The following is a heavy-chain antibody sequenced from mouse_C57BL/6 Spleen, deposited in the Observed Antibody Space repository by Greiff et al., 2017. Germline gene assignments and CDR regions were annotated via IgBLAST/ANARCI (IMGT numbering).Heavy chain of an antibody. V-gene: IGHV14-2*01. D-gene: IGHD1-1*01. J-gene: IGHJ4*01. Sequence: VQLQQSGAELVKPGASVKLSCTASGFNIQDYYMHWVKQRTEQGLEWIGRIDPEDGDTKYAPKLQGKATITADTSSHTAYLQLSSLTSEYTAVYYCASYYYLYYYAMDYWGQGTSVTVSS. CDR1: GFNIQDYY. CDR2: IDPEDGDT. CDR3: ASYYYLYYYAMDY.